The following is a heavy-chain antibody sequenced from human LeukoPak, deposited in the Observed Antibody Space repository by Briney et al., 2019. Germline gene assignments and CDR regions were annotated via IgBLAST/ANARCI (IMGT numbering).Heavy chain of an antibody. Sequence: PGRSLRLSCAASGFTFSSYGMHWVRQAPGKGLEWVAVISYDGSNKYYADSVKGRFTISRDNSKNTLYLQMNSLRAEDTAVYYCAREARVPAAAAGYYYYYGMDVWGQGTTVTVSS. J-gene: IGHJ6*02. CDR3: AREARVPAAAAGYYYYYGMDV. D-gene: IGHD6-13*01. V-gene: IGHV3-30*03. CDR2: ISYDGSNK. CDR1: GFTFSSYG.